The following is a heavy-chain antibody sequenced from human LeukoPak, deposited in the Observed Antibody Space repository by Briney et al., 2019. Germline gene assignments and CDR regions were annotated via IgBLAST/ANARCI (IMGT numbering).Heavy chain of an antibody. V-gene: IGHV4-30-2*01. J-gene: IGHJ2*01. CDR2: IYHSGST. Sequence: SETLSLTCTVSGGSISSGGYYWSWIRQPPGKGLEWIGYIYHSGSTYYNPSLKSRVTISVDRSKNQFSLKLSSVTAADTAVYYCARTSPIYVGGTDWYFDLWGRGTLVTVSS. CDR3: ARTSPIYVGGTDWYFDL. CDR1: GGSISSGGYY. D-gene: IGHD4-23*01.